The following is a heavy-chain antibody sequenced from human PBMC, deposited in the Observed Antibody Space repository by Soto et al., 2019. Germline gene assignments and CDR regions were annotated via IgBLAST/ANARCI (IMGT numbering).Heavy chain of an antibody. CDR1: GGTFSSYA. J-gene: IGHJ6*02. CDR2: IIPISGTA. D-gene: IGHD2-2*01. Sequence: QVQLVQSGAEVKKPGSSVKVSCKASGGTFSSYAISWVRQAPGQGLEWMGGIIPISGTANYAQKFQGRVTSTAEEYTSTAYIRLSSLRSEDTAVDYCARSQGSSTSLEVYYYYYYGMDVWGQGTTVTVSS. CDR3: ARSQGSSTSLEVYYYYYYGMDV. V-gene: IGHV1-69*01.